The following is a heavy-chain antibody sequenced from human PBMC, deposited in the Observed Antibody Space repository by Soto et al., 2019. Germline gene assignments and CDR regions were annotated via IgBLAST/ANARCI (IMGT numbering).Heavy chain of an antibody. Sequence: GGPLRLSCAASGFTFSSYSMNWVRQAPGKGLEWVSSISSSSSYIYYADSVKGRFTISRDNAKNSLYLQMNSLRAEDTAVYYCARAMITFGGVIAAFDIWGQGTMVTVSS. V-gene: IGHV3-21*01. CDR1: GFTFSSYS. CDR2: ISSSSSYI. CDR3: ARAMITFGGVIAAFDI. D-gene: IGHD3-16*02. J-gene: IGHJ3*02.